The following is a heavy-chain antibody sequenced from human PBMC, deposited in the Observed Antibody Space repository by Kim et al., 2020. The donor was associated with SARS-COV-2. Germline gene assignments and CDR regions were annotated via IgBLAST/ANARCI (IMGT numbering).Heavy chain of an antibody. J-gene: IGHJ6*02. CDR1: GGSISSSSYY. CDR3: ARQGSSSWYGVLRYYYGMDV. V-gene: IGHV4-39*01. Sequence: SETLSLTCTVSGGSISSSSYYWGWIRQPPGKWLEWIGSIYYSGSTYYNPSLKSRVTISVDTSKNQFSLKLSSVTAADTAVYYCARQGSSSWYGVLRYYYGMDVWGQGTTVTVSS. D-gene: IGHD6-13*01. CDR2: IYYSGST.